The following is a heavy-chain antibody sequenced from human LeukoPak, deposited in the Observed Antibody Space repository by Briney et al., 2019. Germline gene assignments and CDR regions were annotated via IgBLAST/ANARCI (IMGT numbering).Heavy chain of an antibody. CDR1: GYTFTDYY. CDR2: LNPNSGDT. J-gene: IGHJ4*02. Sequence: ASVKVSCKASGYTFTDYYMHWVRQAPGQGLEWMGWLNPNSGDTNYAQKFQGRVSMARDTSISTAYMDLSDLRSDDTAVYYCARGRNIEMTTMSGGSDYWGQGTLVTVSS. CDR3: ARGRNIEMTTMSGGSDY. D-gene: IGHD5-24*01. V-gene: IGHV1-2*02.